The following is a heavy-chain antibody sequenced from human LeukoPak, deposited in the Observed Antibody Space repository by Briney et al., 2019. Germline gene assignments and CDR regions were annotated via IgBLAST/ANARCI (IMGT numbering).Heavy chain of an antibody. CDR1: GFTFSSYN. CDR2: ISSSSTYI. V-gene: IGHV3-21*01. D-gene: IGHD3-22*01. CDR3: ARQQYYDYSGYYARALDY. Sequence: PGGSLRLSCAASGFTFSSYNMNWVRQAPGKGLEWVSSISSSSTYINYADSVKGRFTISRDNAKDSLYLQMNSLRVEDTAVYYCARQQYYDYSGYYARALDYWGQGTLVTVSS. J-gene: IGHJ4*02.